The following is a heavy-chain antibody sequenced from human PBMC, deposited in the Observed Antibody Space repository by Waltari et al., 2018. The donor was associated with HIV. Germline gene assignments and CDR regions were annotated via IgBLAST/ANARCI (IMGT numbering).Heavy chain of an antibody. CDR3: ARAGDGWRAFDI. D-gene: IGHD6-19*01. Sequence: EVQLVESGGGLVKPGGSLRLSCAASGFTFSSYSMNWVRQAPGKGLEWVSSISSSSSYIYYADSVKGRFTISRDNAKNSLYLQMNSLRAEDTAVYYCARAGDGWRAFDIWGQGTMVTVSS. CDR2: ISSSSSYI. V-gene: IGHV3-21*01. CDR1: GFTFSSYS. J-gene: IGHJ3*02.